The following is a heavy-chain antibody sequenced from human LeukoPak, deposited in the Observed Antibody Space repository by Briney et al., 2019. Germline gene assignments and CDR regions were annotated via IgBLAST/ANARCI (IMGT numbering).Heavy chain of an antibody. D-gene: IGHD2-2*01. V-gene: IGHV1-8*01. CDR2: MNPESGST. CDR1: GYTFSNYD. CDR3: TRAIRHQLLSDY. Sequence: ASVKASCKASGYTFSNYDITWVRQATGRGPEWMGWMNPESGSTGYAQKFQGRVTMTRDSSITTAYMELSSLRFEDTAVYYCTRAIRHQLLSDYWGQGTLVAVSS. J-gene: IGHJ4*02.